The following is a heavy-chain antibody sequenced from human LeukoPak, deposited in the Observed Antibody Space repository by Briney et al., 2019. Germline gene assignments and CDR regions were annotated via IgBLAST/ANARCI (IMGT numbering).Heavy chain of an antibody. CDR3: TTAPLWFGEFYGMDV. J-gene: IGHJ6*02. CDR1: GFTFSSYA. D-gene: IGHD3-10*01. CDR2: IKSKTDGGTT. V-gene: IGHV3-15*01. Sequence: GGSLRLSCAASGFTFSSYAMSWVRQAPGRGLEWVGRIKSKTDGGTTDYAAPVKGRFTISRDDSKNTLYLQMNSLKTEDTAVYYCTTAPLWFGEFYGMDVWGQGTTVTVSS.